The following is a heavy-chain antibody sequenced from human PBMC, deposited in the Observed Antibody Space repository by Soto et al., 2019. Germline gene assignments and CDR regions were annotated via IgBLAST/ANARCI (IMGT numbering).Heavy chain of an antibody. CDR3: AKDHTYYDFCFDY. CDR2: ISGSGGST. V-gene: IGHV3-23*01. CDR1: GFTFSSYA. J-gene: IGHJ4*02. D-gene: IGHD3-3*01. Sequence: EVQLLESGGGLVQPGGSLRLSCAASGFTFSSYAMSWVRQAPGKGLEWVSAISGSGGSTYYADSVKGRFTISRDNSKNTLYLQMYSLRAEDTAVYYCAKDHTYYDFCFDYWGQGTLVTVSS.